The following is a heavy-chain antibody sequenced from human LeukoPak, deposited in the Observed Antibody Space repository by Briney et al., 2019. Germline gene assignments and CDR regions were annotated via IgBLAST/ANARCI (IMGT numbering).Heavy chain of an antibody. J-gene: IGHJ5*02. Sequence: ASVKVSCKASGGTFSSYAISWVRQAPGQGLEWMGGIIPIFGTANYAQKFQGRVTITADESTSTAYMELSSLRSEDTAVYYCATRLVIRGYSYGYNWFDPWGQGTLVTVSS. CDR3: ATRLVIRGYSYGYNWFDP. CDR1: GGTFSSYA. V-gene: IGHV1-69*13. D-gene: IGHD5-18*01. CDR2: IIPIFGTA.